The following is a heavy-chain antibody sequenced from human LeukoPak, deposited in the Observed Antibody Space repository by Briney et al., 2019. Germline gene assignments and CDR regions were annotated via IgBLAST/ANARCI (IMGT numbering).Heavy chain of an antibody. CDR1: GGSISSYY. J-gene: IGHJ4*02. D-gene: IGHD5-12*01. V-gene: IGHV4-59*01. Sequence: PSETLALNCSVYGGSISSYYWSWIRQPPGKGLEWIGYIYYSGSINYNPSLKSRVTISVDTSKNQFSLKLSSVTAADTAVYYCARGADYSSLDYWGQGTLLTVSS. CDR3: ARGADYSSLDY. CDR2: IYYSGSI.